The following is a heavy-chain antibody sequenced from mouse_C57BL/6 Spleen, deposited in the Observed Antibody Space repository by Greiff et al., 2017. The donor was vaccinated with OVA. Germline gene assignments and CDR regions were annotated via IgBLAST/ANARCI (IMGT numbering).Heavy chain of an antibody. Sequence: VQLQQSGAELVKPGASVKLSCKASGYTFTSYWMQWVKQRPGQGLEWIGEIDPSDSYTNYNQKFKGKATLTVDTSSSTAYMQLSSLTSEDSAVYYCARRREGYDYYAMDYWGQGTSVTVSS. CDR2: IDPSDSYT. V-gene: IGHV1-50*01. CDR1: GYTFTSYW. J-gene: IGHJ4*01. CDR3: ARRREGYDYYAMDY.